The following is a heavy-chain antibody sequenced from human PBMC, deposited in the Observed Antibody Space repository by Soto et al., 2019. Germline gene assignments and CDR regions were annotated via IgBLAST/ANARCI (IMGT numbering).Heavy chain of an antibody. D-gene: IGHD3-22*01. CDR1: GGTFSSYA. V-gene: IGHV1-69*13. CDR3: ATHQYYYDSSGYLKY. J-gene: IGHJ4*02. Sequence: GASVKVSCKASGGTFSSYAISWVRQAPGQGLEWMGGIIPIFGTANYAQKFQGRVTITADESTSTAYMELSSLRSEDTAVYYCATHQYYYDSSGYLKYWGQGTLVTSPQ. CDR2: IIPIFGTA.